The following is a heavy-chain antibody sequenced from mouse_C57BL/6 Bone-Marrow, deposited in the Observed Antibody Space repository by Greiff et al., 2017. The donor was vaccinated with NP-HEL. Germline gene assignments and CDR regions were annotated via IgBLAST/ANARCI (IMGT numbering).Heavy chain of an antibody. CDR2: INPNNGGT. J-gene: IGHJ3*01. Sequence: EVQLQQSGPELVKPGASVKIPCKASGYTFTDYNMDWVKQSPGKSLEWIGDINPNNGGTIYNQKFKGKATLTVDKSSSTAYMELRSLTSEDTAVYYCARSHYYYGSHWCAYWGQGTRVTVSA. CDR1: GYTFTDYN. CDR3: ARSHYYYGSHWCAY. D-gene: IGHD1-1*01. V-gene: IGHV1-18*01.